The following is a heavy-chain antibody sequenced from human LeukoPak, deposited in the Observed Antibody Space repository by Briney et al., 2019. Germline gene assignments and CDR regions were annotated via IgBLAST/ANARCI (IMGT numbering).Heavy chain of an antibody. CDR1: GYTLTELS. CDR2: FDPGDGET. D-gene: IGHD2-2*01. J-gene: IGHJ4*02. V-gene: IGHV1-24*01. Sequence: ASVKVSCKVSGYTLTELSMHWVRQAPGKGLEWMGGFDPGDGETIYAQKFQGRVTMTEDTSTDTAYMELSSLRSEDTAVYYCATLGCSSTSCYLPSVRSIIDYWGQGTLVTVSS. CDR3: ATLGCSSTSCYLPSVRSIIDY.